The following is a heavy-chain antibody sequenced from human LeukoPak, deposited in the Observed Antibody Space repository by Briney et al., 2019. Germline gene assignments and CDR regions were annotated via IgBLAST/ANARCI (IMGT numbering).Heavy chain of an antibody. CDR2: LRYDGSDE. CDR1: GFTFSDYG. V-gene: IGHV3-30*02. Sequence: GGSLRLSCAASGFTFSDYGMHWARQAPGKGLEWVAFLRYDGSDEYYADSVKGRFTISRDNSKNTLYLQMNSLRAEDTAVYYCAKGGQWLAPGLDYWGQGTLVTVYS. CDR3: AKGGQWLAPGLDY. D-gene: IGHD6-19*01. J-gene: IGHJ4*02.